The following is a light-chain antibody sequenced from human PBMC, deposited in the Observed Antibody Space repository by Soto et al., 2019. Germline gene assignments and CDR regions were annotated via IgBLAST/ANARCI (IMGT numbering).Light chain of an antibody. CDR2: GAS. CDR1: ESVTSRY. CDR3: HQYNSYS. Sequence: EIVMTQSPATLSLSPGARAPLSCRASESVTSRYLAWSQQKPGQAPRLLIYGASSRATGIPDRFSGSGSGTDFTLTISRLEPDDFATYYCHQYNSYSFGQGTKVDI. V-gene: IGKV3-20*01. J-gene: IGKJ1*01.